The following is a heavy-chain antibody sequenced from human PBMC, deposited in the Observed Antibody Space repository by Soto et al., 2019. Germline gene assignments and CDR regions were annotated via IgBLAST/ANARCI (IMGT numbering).Heavy chain of an antibody. D-gene: IGHD6-13*01. CDR3: AAGEASSRNLAPYYLDF. V-gene: IGHV4-59*01. Sequence: SETLSLTCTVSGGSMRNYFWTWIRQPPGKGLEWIGYIHYSGTTSFFPSYNPSLRSRVTISEDTSKNQFSLKLLSVTTADTAVYFCAAGEASSRNLAPYYLDFWGQGTLVTVFS. CDR2: IHYSGTT. J-gene: IGHJ4*02. CDR1: GGSMRNYF.